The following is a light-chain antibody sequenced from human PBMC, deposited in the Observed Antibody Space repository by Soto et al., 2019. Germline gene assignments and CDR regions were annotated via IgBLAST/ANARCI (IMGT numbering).Light chain of an antibody. CDR2: DAS. CDR1: QSISNR. Sequence: DIQMTQSPSTLSASVGDRVTITCRASQSISNRLAWYQQKPGKAPKVLIYDASSLLSGVPSRFSGSGSGTDCTVTIASVQPEDFSTYDCRQSDSTPYTFGQGTKVDNK. CDR3: RQSDSTPYT. J-gene: IGKJ2*01. V-gene: IGKV1-39*01.